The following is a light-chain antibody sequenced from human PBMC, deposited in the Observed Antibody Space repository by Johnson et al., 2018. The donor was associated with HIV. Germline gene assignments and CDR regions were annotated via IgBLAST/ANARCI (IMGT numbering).Light chain of an antibody. V-gene: IGLV1-51*02. CDR1: SSNIGNHY. CDR2: END. Sequence: QPVLTQPPSVSAAPGQKVTISCSGSSSNIGNHYVSWYQHLPGTAPKLLIYENDKRPSGIPDRFSGSKSGTSATLGITGLQTGDEADYYCGTWDTSLSAGVCGTGTRVTVL. CDR3: GTWDTSLSAGV. J-gene: IGLJ1*01.